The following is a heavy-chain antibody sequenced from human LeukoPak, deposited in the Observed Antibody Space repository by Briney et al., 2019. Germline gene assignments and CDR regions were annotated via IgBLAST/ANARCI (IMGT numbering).Heavy chain of an antibody. CDR3: ARETHYYDSSGPFDY. CDR1: GGSFSGYS. Sequence: SETLSLTCVVYGGSFSGYSWSWIRQPPGKGLEWIGEINHSGSTNYNPSLKSRVTISVDTSKNQFSLKLSSVTAADTAVYYCARETHYYDSSGPFDYWGQGTLVTVSS. V-gene: IGHV4-34*01. CDR2: INHSGST. J-gene: IGHJ4*02. D-gene: IGHD3-22*01.